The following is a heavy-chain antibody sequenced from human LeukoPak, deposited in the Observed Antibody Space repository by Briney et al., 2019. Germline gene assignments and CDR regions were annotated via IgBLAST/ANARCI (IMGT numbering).Heavy chain of an antibody. J-gene: IGHJ3*02. CDR2: IYYSGGT. CDR3: ARHVTISGPYDASDI. V-gene: IGHV4-59*08. Sequence: SETLSLTCTVSGDSISSYYWSWIRQPPGKGLEWIGYIYYSGGTDYNPSLKSRVTISVDTSKNQFSLKLRSVTAADTSVYYCARHVTISGPYDASDIWGQGTMVTVSP. CDR1: GDSISSYY. D-gene: IGHD5-24*01.